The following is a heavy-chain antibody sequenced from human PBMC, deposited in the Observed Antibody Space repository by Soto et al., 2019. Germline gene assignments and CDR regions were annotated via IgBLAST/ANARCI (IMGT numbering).Heavy chain of an antibody. J-gene: IGHJ4*01. CDR2: IKEDGSEK. CDR3: AKYEYSSASFDY. CDR1: GFTLTSYW. V-gene: IGHV3-7*01. Sequence: GGSLRLSCAASGFTLTSYWMSWVRQAPGKGLEWVANIKEDGSEKYYVDSVKGRFTISRDNAKNSLYLQMNSLRAEDTAVYYCAKYEYSSASFDYWGHGTVVTVSS. D-gene: IGHD6-6*01.